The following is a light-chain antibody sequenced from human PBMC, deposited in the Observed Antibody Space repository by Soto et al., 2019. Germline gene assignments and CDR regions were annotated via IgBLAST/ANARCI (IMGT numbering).Light chain of an antibody. Sequence: ELVMTQSPGTLNLSPVERAALSCEACHTVRNNYLVWYQQRPGQAPRLLIYGASSRATGIPDRFSGGGSGTDFAVESSSLASEEFAVYYCQQFSSYPLTFGGATKVDI. CDR2: GAS. CDR1: HTVRNNY. V-gene: IGKV3-20*01. CDR3: QQFSSYPLT. J-gene: IGKJ4*01.